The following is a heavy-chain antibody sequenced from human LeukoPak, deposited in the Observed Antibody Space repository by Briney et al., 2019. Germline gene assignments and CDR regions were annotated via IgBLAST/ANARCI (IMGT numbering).Heavy chain of an antibody. CDR3: AKDSRHCSSTSCYQPFDY. CDR2: ISSSGSTI. J-gene: IGHJ4*02. CDR1: GFTFSDYY. D-gene: IGHD2-2*01. V-gene: IGHV3-11*01. Sequence: GGSLRLSCAASGFTFSDYYMSWIRQAPGKGLEWVSYISSSGSTIYYADSVKGRFTISRDNAKNSLYLQMNSLRAEDTAVYYCAKDSRHCSSTSCYQPFDYWGQGTLVTVSS.